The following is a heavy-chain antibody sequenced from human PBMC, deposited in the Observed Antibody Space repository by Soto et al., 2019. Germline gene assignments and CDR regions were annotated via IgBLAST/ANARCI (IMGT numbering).Heavy chain of an antibody. CDR2: IYSSGTT. CDR1: GGSVSSSSYY. V-gene: IGHV4-31*03. CDR3: ARVESWTRNFDP. J-gene: IGHJ5*02. Sequence: PSETLSLTCTVSGGSVSSSSYYWGWIRQPPEKGLEWVGYIYSSGTTYYSPSLKSRLTISVDTSNNQFSLKLSSVTAADTAVYYCARVESWTRNFDPWGQGTLVTVSS. D-gene: IGHD1-1*01.